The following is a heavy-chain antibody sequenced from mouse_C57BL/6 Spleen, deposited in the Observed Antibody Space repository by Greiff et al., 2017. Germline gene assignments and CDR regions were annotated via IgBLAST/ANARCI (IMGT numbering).Heavy chain of an antibody. D-gene: IGHD1-1*01. CDR3: AREVTTVVSFDY. J-gene: IGHJ2*01. CDR2: IYPRSGNT. CDR1: GYTFTSYG. Sequence: VQLQQSGAELARPGASVKLSCKASGYTFTSYGISWVKQRTGQGLEWIGGIYPRSGNTYYNEKFKGKATLTADKSSSTAYMELRSLTSEDSAVYFCAREVTTVVSFDYWGQGTTLTVSS. V-gene: IGHV1-81*01.